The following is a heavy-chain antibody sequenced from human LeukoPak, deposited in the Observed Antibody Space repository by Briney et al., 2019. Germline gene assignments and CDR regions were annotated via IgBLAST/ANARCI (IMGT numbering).Heavy chain of an antibody. V-gene: IGHV3-21*01. D-gene: IGHD3-10*02. J-gene: IGHJ6*04. CDR1: GFTFSSYS. Sequence: GGSLRLSCAASGFTFSSYSMKWVRQAPGKGLEWVSFISSSSSYIYYADSVKGRFTISRDNAKNSLCLQMNSLRAEDTAVYYCAELGITMIGGVWGKGTTVTISS. CDR3: AELGITMIGGV. CDR2: ISSSSSYI.